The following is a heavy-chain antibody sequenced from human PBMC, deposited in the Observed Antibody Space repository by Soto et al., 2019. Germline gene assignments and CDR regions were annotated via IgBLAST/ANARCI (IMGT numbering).Heavy chain of an antibody. CDR2: INSDGSRT. CDR3: ARGAAGRWFFDL. V-gene: IGHV3-74*01. J-gene: IGHJ2*01. CDR1: GFTFSSYW. D-gene: IGHD6-13*01. Sequence: EVQLVESGEGLVQPGWSLRLSCAASGFTFSSYWMHWVRQAPGKGLVWVSRINSDGSRTNYADSVKGQFTISRDNAKNTLYLQMNSLRAEESAVYFCARGAAGRWFFDLWGRGTLVTVSS.